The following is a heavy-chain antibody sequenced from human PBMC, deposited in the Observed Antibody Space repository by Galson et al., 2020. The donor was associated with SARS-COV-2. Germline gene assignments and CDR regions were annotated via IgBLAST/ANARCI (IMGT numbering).Heavy chain of an antibody. CDR2: IDPDSGGT. V-gene: IGHV1-2*02. Sequence: ASVKVSCKSSGYTFTNYLIHWVRQAPGQGLEWMGWIDPDSGGTNYAQRFQGGVTMTRDTSITTVYMELSSLKSDDTAVYYCARGNNRAAVSSSGSDYWGQGTLVTVSS. CDR1: GYTFTNYL. CDR3: ARGNNRAAVSSSGSDY. D-gene: IGHD6-13*01. J-gene: IGHJ4*02.